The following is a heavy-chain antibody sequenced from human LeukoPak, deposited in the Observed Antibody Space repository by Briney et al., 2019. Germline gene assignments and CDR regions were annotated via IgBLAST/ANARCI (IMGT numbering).Heavy chain of an antibody. CDR1: GYTFTSYG. V-gene: IGHV1-18*01. Sequence: ASVKVSCKASGYTFTSYGISWARQTPGQGLEWMGLISAYNGNTDYAQKLQGRVTMTTDTSTSTAYMELRSLRSDDTAVYCCARVSSSWTFDYWGQGTLVTVSS. CDR3: ARVSSSWTFDY. CDR2: ISAYNGNT. D-gene: IGHD6-13*01. J-gene: IGHJ4*02.